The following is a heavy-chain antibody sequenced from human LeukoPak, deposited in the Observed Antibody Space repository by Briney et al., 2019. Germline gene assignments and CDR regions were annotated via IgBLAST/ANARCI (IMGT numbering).Heavy chain of an antibody. J-gene: IGHJ4*02. Sequence: ASVKVSCKASGYTFTGYYMHWVRQAPGQGLEWMGWINPNSGGTNYAQKFQGRVTMTGDTSISTAYMELSRLRSDDTAVYYCARGTYYYDSSGYYVPFDYWGQGTLVTVSS. V-gene: IGHV1-2*02. D-gene: IGHD3-22*01. CDR1: GYTFTGYY. CDR2: INPNSGGT. CDR3: ARGTYYYDSSGYYVPFDY.